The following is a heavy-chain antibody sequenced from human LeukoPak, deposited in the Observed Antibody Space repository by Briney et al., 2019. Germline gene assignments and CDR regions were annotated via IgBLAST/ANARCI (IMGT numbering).Heavy chain of an antibody. CDR3: ARDGHYYDSSGYSVY. V-gene: IGHV3-23*01. J-gene: IGHJ4*02. D-gene: IGHD3-22*01. CDR2: ISGSGGST. Sequence: PGGSLRLSCAASGFTFSSYAMSWVRQAPGKGLEWVSAISGSGGSTYYADSVKGRFTISRDNSKNTLYLQMNSLRAEDTAVYYCARDGHYYDSSGYSVYWGQGTLVTVSS. CDR1: GFTFSSYA.